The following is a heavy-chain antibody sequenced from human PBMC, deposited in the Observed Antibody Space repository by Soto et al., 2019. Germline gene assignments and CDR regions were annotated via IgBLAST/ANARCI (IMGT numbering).Heavy chain of an antibody. CDR3: AKAPTNYGSGSYYYY. J-gene: IGHJ4*02. D-gene: IGHD3-10*01. Sequence: EVQLLESGGGLVQPGGSLRLSCAASGFTFSSYAMSWVRQAPGKGLEWVSAISGSGGSTYYADSVKGRFTISRENAKNPRYLQMNSLRAEDTAVYYCAKAPTNYGSGSYYYYWGQGTLVTVSS. CDR1: GFTFSSYA. CDR2: ISGSGGST. V-gene: IGHV3-23*01.